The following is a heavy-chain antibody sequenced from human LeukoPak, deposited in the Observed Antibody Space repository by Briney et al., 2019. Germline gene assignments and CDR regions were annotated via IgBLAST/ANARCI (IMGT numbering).Heavy chain of an antibody. Sequence: SETLSLTCTVSRGSINTYYWSWIRQPPGKGLEWIGYIYYGGSTNYNPSLESRVTISVDTSKNQFSLKLSSVTAADTAVYYCARHGDGNSIYYLDYWGQGTLVTVSS. V-gene: IGHV4-59*08. CDR1: RGSINTYY. CDR3: ARHGDGNSIYYLDY. CDR2: IYYGGST. D-gene: IGHD4-23*01. J-gene: IGHJ4*02.